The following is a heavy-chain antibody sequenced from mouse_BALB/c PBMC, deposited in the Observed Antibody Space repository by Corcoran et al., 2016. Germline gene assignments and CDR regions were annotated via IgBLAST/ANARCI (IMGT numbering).Heavy chain of an antibody. CDR3: AREVPGGYLFYY. CDR1: GYTFTSYV. V-gene: IGHV1S136*01. D-gene: IGHD2-2*01. J-gene: IGHJ2*01. Sequence: EVQLQQSGTELVKPGASVKMSSKASGYTFTSYVIHCVKQKPGQGFEWIGYIYPYTDDTRYNEEFKGKATLTTDKSSSTAYMELNSLTSEDSAVYYCAREVPGGYLFYYWGQGTTLTVSS. CDR2: IYPYTDDT.